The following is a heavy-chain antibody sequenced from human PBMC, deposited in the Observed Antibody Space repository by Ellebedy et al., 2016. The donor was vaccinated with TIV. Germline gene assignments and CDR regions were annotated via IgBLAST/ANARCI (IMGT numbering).Heavy chain of an antibody. CDR1: GITVSDYL. CDR3: AKGLGSDWAFEY. V-gene: IGHV3-66*02. D-gene: IGHD6-19*01. CDR2: IYSGGSI. Sequence: GGSLRLSCEASGITVSDYLMNWVRQAPGKGLEWVSVIYSGGSIYYADSVKGRFTISRDNSKNTVYLQMNSLTLEDTAVYYCAKGLGSDWAFEYWGQGALVTVSS. J-gene: IGHJ4*02.